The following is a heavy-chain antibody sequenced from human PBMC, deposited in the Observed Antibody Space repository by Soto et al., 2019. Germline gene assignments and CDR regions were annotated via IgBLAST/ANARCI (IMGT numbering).Heavy chain of an antibody. D-gene: IGHD1-26*01. CDR3: AREGAASYSYYYGTDV. Sequence: PSETLSLTCPVSGGSISSYYLSWIRQPPGKGLEWIGYIYYSGSTYYNPSLGSRVTISVDTSKNQFSLKLNSITVADTAVYYCAREGAASYSYYYGTDVWGQGTTVTVSS. J-gene: IGHJ6*02. CDR1: GGSISSYY. CDR2: IYYSGST. V-gene: IGHV4-59*12.